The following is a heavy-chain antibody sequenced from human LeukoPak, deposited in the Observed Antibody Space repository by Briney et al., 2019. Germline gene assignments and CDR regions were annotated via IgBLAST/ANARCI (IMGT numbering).Heavy chain of an antibody. J-gene: IGHJ4*02. CDR1: GGSFSGYY. V-gene: IGHV4-34*01. CDR2: IYHSGST. D-gene: IGHD3-16*01. Sequence: SETLSLTCAVYGGSFSGYYWSWIRQPPGKGLEWIGEIYHSGSTNYNPSLKSRVTISVDKSKNQFSLKLSSVTAADTAVYYCARDHGGGLFDYWGQGTLVTVSS. CDR3: ARDHGGGLFDY.